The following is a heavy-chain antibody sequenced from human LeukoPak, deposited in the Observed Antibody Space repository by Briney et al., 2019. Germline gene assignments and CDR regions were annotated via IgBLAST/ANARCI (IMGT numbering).Heavy chain of an antibody. V-gene: IGHV4-34*01. D-gene: IGHD3-3*01. Sequence: PSETLSLTCAVYGGSFSGYYWSWIRQPPGKGLEWIGEINHSGSTNYNPSLKSRVTISVDTSKNQFSLKLSSVTAADTAVYYCARDPKYYDFWSGYYSGWFDPWGQGTLVTVSS. CDR3: ARDPKYYDFWSGYYSGWFDP. CDR1: GGSFSGYY. CDR2: INHSGST. J-gene: IGHJ5*02.